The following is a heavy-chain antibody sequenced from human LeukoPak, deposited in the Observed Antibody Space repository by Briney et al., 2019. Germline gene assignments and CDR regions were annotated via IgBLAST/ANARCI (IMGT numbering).Heavy chain of an antibody. Sequence: KTSETLSLTCAVYGGSFSGYYWSWIRQPPGKGLEWIGEINHSGSTNYNPSLKSRVTISVDTSKNQFSLKLSSVTAADTAVYYCARGHRGYYYGSGSYYISDYYYYYYMDVWGKGTTVTVSS. CDR1: GGSFSGYY. J-gene: IGHJ6*03. V-gene: IGHV4-34*01. CDR2: INHSGST. D-gene: IGHD3-10*01. CDR3: ARGHRGYYYGSGSYYISDYYYYYYMDV.